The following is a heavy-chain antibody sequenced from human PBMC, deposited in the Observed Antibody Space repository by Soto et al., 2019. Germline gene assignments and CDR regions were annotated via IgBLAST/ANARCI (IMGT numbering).Heavy chain of an antibody. V-gene: IGHV3-48*02. CDR2: ISSSSSTI. D-gene: IGHD3-16*01. J-gene: IGHJ5*02. CDR3: ATPGGARLNWFDP. Sequence: EVQLVESGGGLVQPGGSLRLSCAASGFTFSSYSMNWVRQAPGKGLEWVSYISSSSSTIYYADSVKGRFTISRDNAKNSLYQQMNSLRDEDTAVYYCATPGGARLNWFDPWGQGTLVTVSS. CDR1: GFTFSSYS.